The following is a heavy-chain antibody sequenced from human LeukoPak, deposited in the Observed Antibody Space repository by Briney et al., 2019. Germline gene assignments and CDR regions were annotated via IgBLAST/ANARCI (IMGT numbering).Heavy chain of an antibody. Sequence: ASVKVSCKASGYAFTGYYMHWVRQAPGQGLEWMGWINPNSGGTNYAQKFQGRVTMTRDTSISTAYMELSRLRSDDAAVYYCARNAYGSGRHVDYWGQGTLVTVSS. D-gene: IGHD3-10*01. J-gene: IGHJ4*02. CDR1: GYAFTGYY. CDR3: ARNAYGSGRHVDY. CDR2: INPNSGGT. V-gene: IGHV1-2*02.